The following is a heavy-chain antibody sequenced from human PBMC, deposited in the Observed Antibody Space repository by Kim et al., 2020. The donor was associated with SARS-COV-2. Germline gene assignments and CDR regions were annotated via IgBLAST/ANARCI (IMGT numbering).Heavy chain of an antibody. CDR3: ARTTFEILTGYYNAFYF. J-gene: IGHJ4*02. CDR2: TYYSSKWYF. CDR1: GDSVSNNTAA. D-gene: IGHD3-9*01. V-gene: IGHV6-1*01. Sequence: SQTLSLTCAISGDSVSNNTAAWNWIRQSPSRGFEWLGRTYYSSKWYFTYAASVRSRITIKPDTSKNQFSLHLSSMTLEDTAVYYCARTTFEILTGYYNAFYFWAQGTLVTVSS.